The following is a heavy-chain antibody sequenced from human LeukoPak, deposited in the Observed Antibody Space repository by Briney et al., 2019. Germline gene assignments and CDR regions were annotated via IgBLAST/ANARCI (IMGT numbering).Heavy chain of an antibody. CDR2: ISWNSGSI. J-gene: IGHJ4*02. V-gene: IGHV3-9*01. CDR3: AKTSIRRGYYFDY. D-gene: IGHD3-9*01. Sequence: GGSLRLSCAASGFTFDDYAMHWVRQAPGKGLEWVSGISWNSGSIGYADSVKGRFTISRDNAKNSLYLQMNSLRAEDTALYYCAKTSIRRGYYFDYWGQGTLVTVSS. CDR1: GFTFDDYA.